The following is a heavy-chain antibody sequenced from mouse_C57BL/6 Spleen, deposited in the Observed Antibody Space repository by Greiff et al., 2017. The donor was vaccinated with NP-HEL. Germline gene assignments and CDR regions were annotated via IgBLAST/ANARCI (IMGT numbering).Heavy chain of an antibody. V-gene: IGHV1-9*01. J-gene: IGHJ3*01. CDR2: ILPGSGIT. D-gene: IGHD3-2*02. CDR1: GYTFTGYW. Sequence: VQLQQSGAELMKPGASVKLSCKAPGYTFTGYWIEWVKQRPGHGLEWIGEILPGSGITNYNEKFKGKATFTADTSSNTAYMQLSSLTTEDSAIYYCARWAQATRFAYWGQGTLVTVSA. CDR3: ARWAQATRFAY.